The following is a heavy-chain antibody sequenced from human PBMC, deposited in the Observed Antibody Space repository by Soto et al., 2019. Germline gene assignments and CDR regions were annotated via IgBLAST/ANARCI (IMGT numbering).Heavy chain of an antibody. Sequence: QVQLVESGGGVVQPGTCLRLSCSASGFTLSGVDMHWVRQAPGKGLEWVAVMSYDGRNQYYADSVKGRFTVSRDSSKSTRYLQMSSLRTEDAAVYYCAKGGWYTSSARSDCWGQGTLVTVSS. J-gene: IGHJ4*02. D-gene: IGHD6-6*01. CDR2: MSYDGRNQ. CDR3: AKGGWYTSSARSDC. V-gene: IGHV3-30*18. CDR1: GFTLSGVD.